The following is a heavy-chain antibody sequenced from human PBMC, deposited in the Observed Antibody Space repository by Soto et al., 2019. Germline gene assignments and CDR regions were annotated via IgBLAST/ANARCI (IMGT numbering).Heavy chain of an antibody. CDR3: ARGRVLGYCISTSCPVGVYYGMDV. CDR1: GYTFTSYG. J-gene: IGHJ6*02. V-gene: IGHV1-18*01. CDR2: ISAYNGNT. Sequence: GASVKVSCKASGYTFTSYGISWVRQAPGQGLEWMGWISAYNGNTNYAQKLQGRVTMTTDTSTSTAYMELRSLRSDDTAVYYCARGRVLGYCISTSCPVGVYYGMDVWGQGTTVTVSS. D-gene: IGHD2-2*01.